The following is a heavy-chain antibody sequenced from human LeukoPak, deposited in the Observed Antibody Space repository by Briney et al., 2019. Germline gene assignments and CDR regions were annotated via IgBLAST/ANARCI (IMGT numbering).Heavy chain of an antibody. CDR1: GGSLSRYD. V-gene: IGHV4-34*01. CDR3: ARQTVENYYFDY. Sequence: PSETLSLTCAVYGGSLSRYDWSWIRQAPGKGLEWIGEINHGGRNDYNPSLKSRVTISVDTSKNQISLKLSSVTAADTAVYCCARQTVENYYFDYWGQGTLVTVSS. CDR2: INHGGRN. D-gene: IGHD4-23*01. J-gene: IGHJ4*02.